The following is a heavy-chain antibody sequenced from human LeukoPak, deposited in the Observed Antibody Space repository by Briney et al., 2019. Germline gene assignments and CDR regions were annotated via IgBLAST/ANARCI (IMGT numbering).Heavy chain of an antibody. CDR3: VRGTAAAGLGY. CDR1: GFTFSSFS. J-gene: IGHJ4*02. V-gene: IGHV3-48*04. Sequence: PGGSLRLSCAASGFTFSSFSMNWVRQAPGKGLEWVSYISGDTSTIYYADSVKGRFTISSDDPKNSLYLQMNSLTAEDTAVYYCVRGTAAAGLGYWGQGTLVTVSS. CDR2: ISGDTSTI. D-gene: IGHD6-13*01.